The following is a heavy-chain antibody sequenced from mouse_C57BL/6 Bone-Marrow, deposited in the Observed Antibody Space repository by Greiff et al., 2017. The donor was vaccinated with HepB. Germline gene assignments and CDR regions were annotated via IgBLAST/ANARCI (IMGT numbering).Heavy chain of an antibody. J-gene: IGHJ2*01. CDR3: ASVGSSLDY. CDR1: GYSITSGYY. Sequence: EVQLQQSGPGLVKPSQSLSLTCSVTGYSITSGYYWNWIRQFPGNKLEWMGYISYDGSNNYNPSLKNRISITRDTSKNQFFLKLNSVTTEDTATYYCASVGSSLDYWGQGTTLTVSS. CDR2: ISYDGSN. V-gene: IGHV3-6*01. D-gene: IGHD1-1*01.